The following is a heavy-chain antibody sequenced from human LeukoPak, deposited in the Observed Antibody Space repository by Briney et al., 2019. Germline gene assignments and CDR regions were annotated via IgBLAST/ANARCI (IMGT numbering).Heavy chain of an antibody. Sequence: PSETLSLTCGVSGGSITTTNYWSWVRQSPGRGLEWIGEISLSGYTGFNPSLRGRVTMSLDGSKNHLSLTLTSVTAADTAIYYRSRESGPYSPFGHWGQGILVTVTT. CDR1: GGSITTTNY. CDR3: SRESGPYSPFGH. D-gene: IGHD1-26*01. CDR2: ISLSGYT. V-gene: IGHV4-4*02. J-gene: IGHJ4*02.